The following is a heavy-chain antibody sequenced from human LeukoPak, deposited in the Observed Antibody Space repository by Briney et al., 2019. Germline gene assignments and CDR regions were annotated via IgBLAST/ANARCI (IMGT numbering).Heavy chain of an antibody. J-gene: IGHJ4*02. D-gene: IGHD1-26*01. CDR1: GFTFSSYW. CDR3: AKDLALYSGPYSGSFYSPIDC. Sequence: GGSLRLSCAASGFTFSSYWMGWVRQAPGKGLEWVSAISGSTGNTYYADSVKGRFTISRDNSKNMLYLQMSSLRAEDTAVYYCAKDLALYSGPYSGSFYSPIDCWGQGTLVTVSS. CDR2: ISGSTGNT. V-gene: IGHV3-23*01.